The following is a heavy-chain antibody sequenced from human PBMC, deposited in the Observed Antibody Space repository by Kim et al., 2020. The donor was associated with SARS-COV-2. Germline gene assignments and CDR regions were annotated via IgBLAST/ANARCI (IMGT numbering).Heavy chain of an antibody. Sequence: ADSVKGRFTISRDNAKHSLYLQMNSLRAEDTAVYYCAREGIAVDPEYFQHWGRRTLVTVSS. V-gene: IGHV3-21*01. D-gene: IGHD6-19*01. J-gene: IGHJ1*01. CDR3: AREGIAVDPEYFQH.